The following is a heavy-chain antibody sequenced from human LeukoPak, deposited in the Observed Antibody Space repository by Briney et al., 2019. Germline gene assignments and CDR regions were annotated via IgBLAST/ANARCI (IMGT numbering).Heavy chain of an antibody. D-gene: IGHD1-26*01. J-gene: IGHJ4*02. CDR2: ISSGGSST. V-gene: IGHV3-23*01. CDR3: AKSEPGKGDLLGAEPDY. CDR1: GFTFSYYA. Sequence: GGSLRLSCAASGFTFSYYAMTWVLQAPGKGLEWISGISSGGSSTFYADSVKGRFTVSRDNSRNTLFLQMNSLRGEDTAVYYCAKSEPGKGDLLGAEPDYWGQGVLVSVSS.